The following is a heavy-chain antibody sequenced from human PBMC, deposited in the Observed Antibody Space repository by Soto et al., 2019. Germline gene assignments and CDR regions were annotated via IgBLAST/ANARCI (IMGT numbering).Heavy chain of an antibody. J-gene: IGHJ4*02. D-gene: IGHD2-15*01. V-gene: IGHV3-64*01. CDR3: ATGVRVCRGGSCYHFYFDY. CDR1: GFTFSSYA. CDR2: ISSNGGST. Sequence: EVQLVESGGGLVQPGGSLRLSCAASGFTFSSYAMHWVRQAPGKGLEYVSAISSNGGSTYYANSVKGRFTISRDNSKNTLYLQKGSLSAEDMAVYYCATGVRVCRGGSCYHFYFDYWGQGTLDTVSS.